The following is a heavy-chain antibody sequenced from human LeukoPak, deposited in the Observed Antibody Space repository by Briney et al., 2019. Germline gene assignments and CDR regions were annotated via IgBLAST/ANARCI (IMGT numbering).Heavy chain of an antibody. CDR3: ARIYCSSTSCYYFDY. D-gene: IGHD2-2*01. CDR1: GGSISSSNW. V-gene: IGHV4-4*02. CDR2: IYHSGST. J-gene: IGHJ4*02. Sequence: SGTLSLTCAVSGGSISSSNWWSWVRQPPGKGLEWIGEIYHSGSTNYNPSLKSRVTISVDKSKNQFSLKLSSVTAADTAVYYCARIYCSSTSCYYFDYWGQGTLVTVSS.